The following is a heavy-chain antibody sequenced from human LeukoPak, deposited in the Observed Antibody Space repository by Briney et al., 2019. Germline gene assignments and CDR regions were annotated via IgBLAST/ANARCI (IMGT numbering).Heavy chain of an antibody. CDR2: IYHSGST. CDR1: GGSISSGGYS. Sequence: SETLSLTCAVSGGSISSGGYSWSWIRQPPGKGLEWIEYIYHSGSTYYNPSLKSRVTISVDRSKNQFSLKLSSVTAADTAVYYCARGTSYCTNGVCYREGMDVWGQGTTVTVSS. CDR3: ARGTSYCTNGVCYREGMDV. J-gene: IGHJ6*02. V-gene: IGHV4-30-2*01. D-gene: IGHD2-8*01.